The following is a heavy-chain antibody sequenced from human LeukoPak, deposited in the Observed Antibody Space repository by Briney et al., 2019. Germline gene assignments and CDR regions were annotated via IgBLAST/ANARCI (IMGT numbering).Heavy chain of an antibody. CDR2: IKQDGSEK. Sequence: GGSLRLSCAASGFTFSSYWMSWVRQAPGKGLEWVANIKQDGSEKYYVDSVKGRFTISRDNAKNSLYLQMNSLRAEDTAVYYCARDYSGSYYYYYYMDVWGKGTTVTVSS. V-gene: IGHV3-7*01. CDR3: ARDYSGSYYYYYYMDV. CDR1: GFTFSSYW. J-gene: IGHJ6*03. D-gene: IGHD1-26*01.